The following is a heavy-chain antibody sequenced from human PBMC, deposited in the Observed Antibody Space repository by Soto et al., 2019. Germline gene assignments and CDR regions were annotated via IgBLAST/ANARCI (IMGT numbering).Heavy chain of an antibody. V-gene: IGHV3-74*01. CDR1: GFTFSTYW. D-gene: IGHD3-22*01. CDR3: AAGGSGYYAN. J-gene: IGHJ4*02. CDR2: IKTDGTYA. Sequence: EVQLVESGGDLVQPGGSLRLSCAASGFTFSTYWMHWVRQAPGKGLLWVSRIKTDGTYATYADSVKGRFTISRANAKNTLSLQMNSLRVDDAAVYYCAAGGSGYYANWGQGTLVTVSS.